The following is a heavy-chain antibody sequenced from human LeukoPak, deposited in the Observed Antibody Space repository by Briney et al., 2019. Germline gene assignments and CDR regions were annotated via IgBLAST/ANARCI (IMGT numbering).Heavy chain of an antibody. CDR1: GYTFTSYA. V-gene: IGHV1-3*01. Sequence: GASVKVSCKASGYTFTSYAMHWVRQAPGQRLEWMGWINAGNGNTKYSQKFQGRVTITRDTSASTAYMELSSLRSEDTAVYYCARAGACSGGSCYRSAYFQHWGQGTLVTVSS. D-gene: IGHD2-15*01. CDR3: ARAGACSGGSCYRSAYFQH. J-gene: IGHJ1*01. CDR2: INAGNGNT.